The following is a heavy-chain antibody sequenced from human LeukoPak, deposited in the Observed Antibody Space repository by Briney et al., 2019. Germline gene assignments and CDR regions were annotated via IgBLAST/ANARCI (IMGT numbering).Heavy chain of an antibody. J-gene: IGHJ4*02. V-gene: IGHV5-51*01. CDR2: IYPGDSDN. Sequence: PGGSLRLSCKGSGYSFTNYWIGWVRQMPGKGLEWMGIIYPGDSDNRYSPSFQGQVTISADKSISTAYLQWSSLKASDTAVYYCARLQRDGDNSLGSYNLDYWGQGTLVTVSS. CDR3: ARLQRDGDNSLGSYNLDY. CDR1: GYSFTNYW. D-gene: IGHD5-24*01.